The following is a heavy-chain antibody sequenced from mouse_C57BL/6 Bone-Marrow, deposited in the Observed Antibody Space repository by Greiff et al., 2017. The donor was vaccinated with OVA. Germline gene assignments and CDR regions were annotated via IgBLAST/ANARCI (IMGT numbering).Heavy chain of an antibody. J-gene: IGHJ2*01. D-gene: IGHD1-1*01. Sequence: VKLVESGAELVRPGASVKLSCKASGYTFTDYYINWVKQRPGQGLEWIARIYPGSGNTYYNEKFKGKATLTAEKSSSTAYMQLSSLTSEDSAVYFCARRLLRYSFYFDYWGQGTTLTVSS. CDR2: IYPGSGNT. CDR1: GYTFTDYY. V-gene: IGHV1-76*01. CDR3: ARRLLRYSFYFDY.